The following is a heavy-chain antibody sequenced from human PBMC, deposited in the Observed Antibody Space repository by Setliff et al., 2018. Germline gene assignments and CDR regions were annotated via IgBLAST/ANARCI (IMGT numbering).Heavy chain of an antibody. V-gene: IGHV1-18*01. CDR2: ISAYNGNT. CDR1: GYTFTSYG. D-gene: IGHD2-8*01. J-gene: IGHJ4*02. CDR3: AREGYCTNGVCNYFDY. Sequence: GASVKVSCKASGYTFTSYGISWVRQAPGQGLEWMGWISAYNGNTNYAQRLQGRVTMTTDTSTSTAYMELRSLRSDDTAVYYCAREGYCTNGVCNYFDYWGQGTLVTVSS.